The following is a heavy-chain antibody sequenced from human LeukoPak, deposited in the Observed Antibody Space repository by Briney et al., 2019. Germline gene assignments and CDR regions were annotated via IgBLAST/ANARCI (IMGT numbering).Heavy chain of an antibody. CDR2: INPNSGGT. Sequence: GASVKVSCKASGYTFTGYYMHWVRQAPGQGLEWMGWINPNSGGTNYAQKFQGRVTMTRDTSISTAYMELSRLRSDDTAVYYCARVPSGMRYVWGSYRYSHWFDPWGQGTLVTVSS. J-gene: IGHJ5*02. V-gene: IGHV1-2*02. D-gene: IGHD3-16*02. CDR1: GYTFTGYY. CDR3: ARVPSGMRYVWGSYRYSHWFDP.